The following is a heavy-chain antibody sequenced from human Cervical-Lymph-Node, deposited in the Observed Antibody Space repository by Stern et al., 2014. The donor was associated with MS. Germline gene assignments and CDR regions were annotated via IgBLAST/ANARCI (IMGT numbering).Heavy chain of an antibody. CDR3: AKGGYSYGYVDY. Sequence: EVQLLESGGGLVQPGGSLRLSCAASGFTFDDYAMHWVRQAPGKGLEWVAGISWNSDSIGYADSVKGRFTISRDNAKNSLYLQMNSLRAEDTALYYCAKGGYSYGYVDYWGQGTLVTVSS. J-gene: IGHJ4*02. CDR1: GFTFDDYA. D-gene: IGHD5-18*01. V-gene: IGHV3-9*01. CDR2: ISWNSDSI.